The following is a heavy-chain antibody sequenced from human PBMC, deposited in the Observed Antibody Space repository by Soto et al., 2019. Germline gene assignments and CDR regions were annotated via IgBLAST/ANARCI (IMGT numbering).Heavy chain of an antibody. CDR3: AKSLDIHYKNWFDP. D-gene: IGHD4-4*01. CDR1: RFTFSSAA. J-gene: IGHJ5*02. CDR2: ISDTGTRT. V-gene: IGHV3-23*01. Sequence: QILESGGSLVQPGGSLRLSCVAARFTFSSAAMNWVRQAPGKGLEWVSIISDTGTRTHYADSVKGRFTISRDNSKNTLYLDMNSLRAEDTAVYYCAKSLDIHYKNWFDPWGQGTLVTVSS.